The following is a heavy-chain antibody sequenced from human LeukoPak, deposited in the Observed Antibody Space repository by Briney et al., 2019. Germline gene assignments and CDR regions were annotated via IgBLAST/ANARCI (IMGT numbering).Heavy chain of an antibody. CDR1: GFTFSSYS. D-gene: IGHD5-18*01. CDR2: ISSSSSTI. CDR3: ARDPAIQTWLSAYYFDY. V-gene: IGHV3-48*01. Sequence: PGGSLRLPCAASGFTFSSYSMNWVRQAPGKGLEWISYISSSSSTIYYADSVRGRFTISRDNAKNSLYLQMNSLRAEDTAVYYCARDPAIQTWLSAYYFDYWGQGALVTVSS. J-gene: IGHJ4*02.